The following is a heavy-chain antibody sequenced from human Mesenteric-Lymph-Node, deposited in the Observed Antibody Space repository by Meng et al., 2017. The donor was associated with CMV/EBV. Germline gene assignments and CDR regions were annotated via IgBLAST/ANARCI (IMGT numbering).Heavy chain of an antibody. Sequence: SETLSLTCAVYGGSFSGYYWSWIRQPPGKGLEWIGYIYYSGSTKYNPSLKSRVSISLDTSKNQFSLKLSSVTAADTAVYYCAREYNWNYGYWGQGTLVTVSS. CDR1: GGSFSGYY. D-gene: IGHD1-7*01. J-gene: IGHJ4*02. V-gene: IGHV4-59*01. CDR2: IYYSGST. CDR3: AREYNWNYGY.